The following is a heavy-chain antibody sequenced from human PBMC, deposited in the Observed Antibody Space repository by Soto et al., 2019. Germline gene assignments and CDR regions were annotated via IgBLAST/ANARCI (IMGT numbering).Heavy chain of an antibody. CDR3: ARERGVLSEAFDV. CDR1: GDSVSSNSAA. J-gene: IGHJ3*01. V-gene: IGHV6-1*01. D-gene: IGHD3-10*01. CDR2: TYYRSKWYN. Sequence: SQTLSLTCAISGDSVSSNSAAWNGLRQSPSRGLEWLGRTYYRSKWYNDYVVSVKSRITINPDTSKNQFSLQLNSVSPEDTAVYYCARERGVLSEAFDVWGQGTVVTVSS.